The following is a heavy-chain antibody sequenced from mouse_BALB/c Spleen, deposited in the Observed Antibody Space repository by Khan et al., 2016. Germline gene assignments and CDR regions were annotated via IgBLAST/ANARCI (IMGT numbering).Heavy chain of an antibody. CDR2: IRNKAGGYTT. D-gene: IGHD4-1*01. CDR1: GFTFTDYY. V-gene: IGHV7-3*02. J-gene: IGHJ3*01. CDR3: ASLTGTIAY. Sequence: EVELVESGGGLVQTGGSLRLSCATSGFTFTDYYMTWVRQPPGKALEWLGFIRNKAGGYTTEYSASVKGRFTISRDNSHSILYLQMNTLRAEDSATYYCASLTGTIAYWGQGTLVTVSA.